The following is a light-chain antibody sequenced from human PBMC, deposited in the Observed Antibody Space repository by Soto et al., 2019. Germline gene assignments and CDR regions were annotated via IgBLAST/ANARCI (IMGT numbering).Light chain of an antibody. CDR1: QRISSW. Sequence: DIQMTQSPSTLSASVGDRVTITCRASQRISSWLAWYQQKPGKAPKLLIYDASSLESGVPSRLSGSGSGTEFTLTISSLQPDDFATYYCQQYNSYPITFGQGTRLEIK. CDR3: QQYNSYPIT. V-gene: IGKV1-5*01. J-gene: IGKJ5*01. CDR2: DAS.